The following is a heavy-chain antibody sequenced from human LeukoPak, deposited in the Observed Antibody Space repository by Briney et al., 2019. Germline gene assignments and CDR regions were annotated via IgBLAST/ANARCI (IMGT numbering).Heavy chain of an antibody. CDR1: GFTFSSYA. J-gene: IGHJ4*02. V-gene: IGHV3-23*01. Sequence: PGGSLRLSCTASGFTFSSYAMSWVRQAPGKGLEWVSAISGSGGSTYYADSVKGRFTISRDNSKNTLYLQMNSLRAEDTAVYYCAKDQLLIAAAGYFDYWGQGTLVTVSS. D-gene: IGHD6-13*01. CDR2: ISGSGGST. CDR3: AKDQLLIAAAGYFDY.